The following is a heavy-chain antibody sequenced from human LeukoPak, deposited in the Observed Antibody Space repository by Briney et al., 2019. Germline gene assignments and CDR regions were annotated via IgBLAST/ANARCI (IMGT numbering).Heavy chain of an antibody. D-gene: IGHD4-23*01. CDR1: GGTFSSYA. Sequence: GASVKVSCKASGGTFSSYAISWVRQAPGQGLEWMGGIIPIFGTANYAQKFQGRVTITADESTSTAYMELSSLRSEDTAVYYCARDRDDYGGNSRYYYMDVWGKGTTVTVSS. CDR3: ARDRDDYGGNSRYYYMDV. V-gene: IGHV1-69*13. J-gene: IGHJ6*03. CDR2: IIPIFGTA.